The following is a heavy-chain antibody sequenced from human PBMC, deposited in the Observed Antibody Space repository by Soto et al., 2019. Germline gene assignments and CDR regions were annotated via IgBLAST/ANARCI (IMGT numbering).Heavy chain of an antibody. D-gene: IGHD3-10*01. CDR3: ARASYGSGKKTNNWFDP. J-gene: IGHJ5*02. CDR1: GYTFTSYG. V-gene: IGHV1-18*01. Sequence: QVQLVQSGAEVKKPGASVKVSCKASGYTFTSYGISWVRQAPGQGLEWMGWISAYNGNTNYAQKLQGRVTTTTDTSTSTAYMELRSLRSDDTAVYYCARASYGSGKKTNNWFDPWGQGTLVTVSS. CDR2: ISAYNGNT.